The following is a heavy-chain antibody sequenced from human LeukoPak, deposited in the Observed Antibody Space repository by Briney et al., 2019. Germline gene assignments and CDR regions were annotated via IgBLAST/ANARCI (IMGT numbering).Heavy chain of an antibody. Sequence: KPSETLSLTCTVSGGSISSSNYYWGWIRQPPGKGLEWIGNIFYSGSTHYNPSLKSRVTISVDTSKNQFSLKLTSVTAADTAVYYCARRASSSWQFDYWGQGTLVTVSS. V-gene: IGHV4-39*01. J-gene: IGHJ4*02. CDR1: GGSISSSNYY. CDR2: IFYSGST. D-gene: IGHD6-13*01. CDR3: ARRASSSWQFDY.